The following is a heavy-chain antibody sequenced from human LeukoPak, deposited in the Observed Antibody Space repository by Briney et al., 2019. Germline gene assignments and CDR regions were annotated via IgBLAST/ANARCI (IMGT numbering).Heavy chain of an antibody. CDR3: ARGSQSKHLDY. V-gene: IGHV3-30-3*01. Sequence: GRSLRLSCAASGFTFSSYAMHWVRQAPGKGLEWVAVISYDGSNKYYADSVKGRFTISRDNSKNTLYLQMNSLRAEDTAVYYCARGSQSKHLDYWGQGTLVTVSS. J-gene: IGHJ4*02. CDR2: ISYDGSNK. D-gene: IGHD2-21*01. CDR1: GFTFSSYA.